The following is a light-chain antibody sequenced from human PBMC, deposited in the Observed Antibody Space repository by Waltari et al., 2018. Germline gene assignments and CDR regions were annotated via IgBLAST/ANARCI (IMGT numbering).Light chain of an antibody. V-gene: IGLV2-18*02. CDR3: SSYTDNTVL. CDR2: DVS. Sequence: QSALTHPPSVSGSPGQSLTISCTATRSDVGGLHRVSWYQQPPGTAPKLMLFDVSNRPSGVPDRFSGSKSGNTASLTISGLQAEDEADYYCSSYTDNTVLFGGGTKLTVL. CDR1: RSDVGGLHR. J-gene: IGLJ3*02.